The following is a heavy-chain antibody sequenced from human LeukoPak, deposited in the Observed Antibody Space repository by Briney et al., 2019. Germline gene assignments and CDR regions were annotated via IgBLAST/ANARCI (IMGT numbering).Heavy chain of an antibody. D-gene: IGHD1-26*01. CDR2: ISYDGSNK. CDR1: GFTFSSYG. V-gene: IGHV3-30*03. CDR3: ARAYIMGATRWFDP. J-gene: IGHJ5*02. Sequence: GGSLRLSCAASGFTFSSYGMHWVRQAPGKGLEWVAVISYDGSNKYYADSVRGRFTVSRDNSKNILYPQMSGLRAEDTAMYYCARAYIMGATRWFDPWGQGTLVTVSS.